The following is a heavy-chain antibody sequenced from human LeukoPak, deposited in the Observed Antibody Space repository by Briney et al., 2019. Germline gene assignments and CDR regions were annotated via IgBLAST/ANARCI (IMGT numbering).Heavy chain of an antibody. CDR1: GFTCSSYA. V-gene: IGHV3-30*04. CDR2: ISYDGSNK. D-gene: IGHD2-2*01. CDR3: ARDRGEGDVVVPAAIFYWFDP. Sequence: GGSLRLSCAASGFTCSSYAMHWVRQAPGKGQEWVAVISYDGSNKYYADSVKGRFTISRDNSKNTLYLQMNSLRAEDTAVYYCARDRGEGDVVVPAAIFYWFDPWGQGTLVTVSS. J-gene: IGHJ5*02.